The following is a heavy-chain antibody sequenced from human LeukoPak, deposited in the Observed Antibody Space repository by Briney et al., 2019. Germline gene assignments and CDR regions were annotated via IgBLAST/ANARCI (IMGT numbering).Heavy chain of an antibody. Sequence: SETLSLTCTVSGGSISSGSYYWSWIRQPAGKGLEWIGRIHTSGSTNYNPSLKSRVTISVDTSKNQFSLNLSSVTAADTAVYHCARARITIFGVVHYAFDIWGQGTMVTVSS. CDR3: ARARITIFGVVHYAFDI. CDR1: GGSISSGSYY. D-gene: IGHD3-3*01. V-gene: IGHV4-61*02. J-gene: IGHJ3*02. CDR2: IHTSGST.